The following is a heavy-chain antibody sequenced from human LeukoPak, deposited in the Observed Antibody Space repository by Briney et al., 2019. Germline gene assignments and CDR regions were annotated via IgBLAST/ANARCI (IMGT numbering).Heavy chain of an antibody. CDR1: GGSISSYY. Sequence: PSETLSLTCTVSGGSISSYYWSWIRQSPGKGLEYIGYIYNSGTTNYNPSLKSRVTISVDTSKNQFSLKLSSVTAADTAVYYCARHASSWYFHHFDYWGQGTLVTVSS. J-gene: IGHJ4*02. CDR2: IYNSGTT. D-gene: IGHD6-13*01. CDR3: ARHASSWYFHHFDY. V-gene: IGHV4-59*08.